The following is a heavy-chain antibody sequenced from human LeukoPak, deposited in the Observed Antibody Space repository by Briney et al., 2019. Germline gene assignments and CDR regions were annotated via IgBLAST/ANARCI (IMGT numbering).Heavy chain of an antibody. CDR3: ARGDAVTTMNWFDP. V-gene: IGHV4-30-2*01. CDR2: IYHSGST. J-gene: IGHJ5*02. D-gene: IGHD4-11*01. CDR1: GGSISSGGYY. Sequence: PSQTLSLTCTVSGGSISSGGYYWSWIRQPPEKGLEWIGYIYHSGSTNYNPSLKSRVTISVDTSKNQFSLKLSSVTAADTAVYYCARGDAVTTMNWFDPWGQGTLVTVSS.